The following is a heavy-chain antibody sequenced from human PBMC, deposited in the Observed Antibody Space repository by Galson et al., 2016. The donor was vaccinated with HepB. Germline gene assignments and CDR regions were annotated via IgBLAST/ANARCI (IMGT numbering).Heavy chain of an antibody. CDR2: ISAYNGNT. CDR3: ARDPRKIRYQLLEIYYFYYAMGV. V-gene: IGHV1-18*01. D-gene: IGHD2-2*01. CDR1: GYTFTTYG. J-gene: IGHJ6*02. Sequence: SVKVSCKASGYTFTTYGISWVRQAPGQGLEWMGWISAYNGNTNYAQKLQGRVTMTTDTSTSTAYMELRGLRSDDTAVYYCARDPRKIRYQLLEIYYFYYAMGVWGQGTTVTVSS.